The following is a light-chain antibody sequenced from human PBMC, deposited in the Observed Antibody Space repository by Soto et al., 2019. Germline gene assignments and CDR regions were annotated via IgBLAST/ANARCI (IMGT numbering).Light chain of an antibody. CDR2: AAS. CDR3: QQFKNYPIT. V-gene: IGKV1-9*01. CDR1: EDISSY. Sequence: IQLTQSPSSLSASVGDRVTFTCRASEDISSYLVWYQQKPGAAPKLLIYAASALHSGVPSRFSGSGSGTDFTLTISSLHPEDFAVYFCQQFKNYPITFDQGTRLQIK. J-gene: IGKJ5*01.